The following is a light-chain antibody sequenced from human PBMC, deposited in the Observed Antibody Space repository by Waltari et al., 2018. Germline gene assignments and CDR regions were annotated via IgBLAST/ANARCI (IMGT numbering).Light chain of an antibody. CDR3: HQTFSHPRPS. Sequence: DIQMTQSPSSLSASLGDRVTITCRASQSISTYLNWFQRKPGQAPKLLIYAASSLQRGVPSRFRGSGSGTDFTLTITSLQPEDFATYYCHQTFSHPRPSFGQGTKVDI. CDR2: AAS. V-gene: IGKV1-39*01. J-gene: IGKJ2*01. CDR1: QSISTY.